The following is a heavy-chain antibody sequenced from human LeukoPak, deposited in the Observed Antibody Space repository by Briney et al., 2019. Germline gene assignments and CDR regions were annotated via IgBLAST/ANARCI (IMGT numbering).Heavy chain of an antibody. CDR1: GYIFTSYY. CDR3: AREVLDGHSSGWYGD. V-gene: IGHV1-46*01. CDR2: INPSGGST. Sequence: ASVKVSCKASGYIFTSYYMHWVRQAPGQGLEWMGIINPSGGSTSYAQKFQGRVTMTRDTSTSTVYMELSSLRSEDTAVYYCAREVLDGHSSGWYGDWGQGTLVTVSS. D-gene: IGHD6-19*01. J-gene: IGHJ4*02.